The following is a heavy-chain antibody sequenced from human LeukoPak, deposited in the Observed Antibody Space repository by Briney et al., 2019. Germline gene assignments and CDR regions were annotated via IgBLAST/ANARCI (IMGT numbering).Heavy chain of an antibody. Sequence: GASVKVSCKASDYTFTKYGLSWVRQNPGQRLEWTGWISTYNGNTIYAQNLQGRVTMTTDTSTSTAYMELRSLRSDDTAVYYCARTPRYDFWSGYSNWFDPWGQGTLVTVSS. CDR3: ARTPRYDFWSGYSNWFDP. V-gene: IGHV1-18*01. D-gene: IGHD3-3*01. J-gene: IGHJ5*02. CDR1: DYTFTKYG. CDR2: ISTYNGNT.